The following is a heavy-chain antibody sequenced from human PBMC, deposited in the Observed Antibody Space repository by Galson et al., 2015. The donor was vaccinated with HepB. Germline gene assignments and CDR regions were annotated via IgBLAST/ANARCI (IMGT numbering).Heavy chain of an antibody. V-gene: IGHV1-69*04. Sequence: SVKVSCKASGGTFSSYAISWVRQAPGQGLEWMGRIIPILGIANYAQKFQGRVTITADKSTSTAYMELSSLRSEDTAVYYCARFITYGSGMWGMDVWGQGTTVTVSS. D-gene: IGHD3-10*01. CDR1: GGTFSSYA. CDR2: IIPILGIA. J-gene: IGHJ6*02. CDR3: ARFITYGSGMWGMDV.